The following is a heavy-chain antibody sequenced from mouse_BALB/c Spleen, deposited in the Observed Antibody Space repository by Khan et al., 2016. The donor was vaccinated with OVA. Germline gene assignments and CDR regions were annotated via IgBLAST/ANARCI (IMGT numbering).Heavy chain of an antibody. CDR3: ARTARIKY. CDR1: GYSITSGYG. V-gene: IGHV3-2*02. J-gene: IGHJ2*01. D-gene: IGHD1-2*01. CDR2: ISYSGST. Sequence: EVQLVETGPGPVKPSKSLSLTCTVTGYSITSGYGWNWIRQFPGNKLEWMGYISYSGSTNYNPSLKSRISITRDTSKNQFFLQLNSVTTEDTATYYCARTARIKYWGQGTTLTVSS.